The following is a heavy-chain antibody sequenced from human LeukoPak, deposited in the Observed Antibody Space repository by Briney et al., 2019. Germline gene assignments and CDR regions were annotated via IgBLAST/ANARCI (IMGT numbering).Heavy chain of an antibody. CDR2: IKHHGREK. CDR3: ARYYNWNSLDY. D-gene: IGHD1-20*01. J-gene: IGHJ4*02. V-gene: IGHV3-7*05. CDR1: GFTFSIYW. Sequence: PGGSLRLSCADSGFTFSIYWMRWVREALGKGLWCVEKIKHHGREKSYVASVKGRFPISRDNAKNSLYLQMNSLRAEDTAVYYCARYYNWNSLDYWGQGTLVTVSS.